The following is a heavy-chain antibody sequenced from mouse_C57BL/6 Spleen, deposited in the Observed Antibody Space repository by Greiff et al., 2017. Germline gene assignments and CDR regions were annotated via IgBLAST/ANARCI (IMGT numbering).Heavy chain of an antibody. J-gene: IGHJ2*01. CDR2: INPSNGGT. CDR1: GYTFTSYW. Sequence: QVQLKQPGTELVKPGASVKLSCKASGYTFTSYWMHWVKQRPGQGLEWIGNINPSNGGTNYNEQFKSKATLTVDKSSSTAYMQLSSLTSEDSAVYYCARGGYDYDYFDYWGQGTTLTVSS. CDR3: ARGGYDYDYFDY. V-gene: IGHV1-53*01. D-gene: IGHD2-4*01.